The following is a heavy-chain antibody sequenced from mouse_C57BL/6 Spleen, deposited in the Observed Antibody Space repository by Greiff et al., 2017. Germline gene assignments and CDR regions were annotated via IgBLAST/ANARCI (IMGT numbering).Heavy chain of an antibody. CDR2: IDPSDSET. CDR1: GYTFTSYW. D-gene: IGHD4-1*01. CDR3: ARLTGVYFDY. V-gene: IGHV1-52*01. J-gene: IGHJ2*01. Sequence: QVQLQQSGAELVRPGSSVKLSCKASGYTFTSYWMHWVKQRPIQGLEWIGNIDPSDSETHYNQKFKDKATLTVDKSSSTAYMQLSSLTSEDSAVYYCARLTGVYFDYWGQGTTLTVSS.